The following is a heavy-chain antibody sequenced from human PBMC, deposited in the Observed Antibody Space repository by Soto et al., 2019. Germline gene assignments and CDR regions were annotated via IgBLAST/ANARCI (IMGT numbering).Heavy chain of an antibody. CDR1: GYTFTSYG. D-gene: IGHD6-13*01. J-gene: IGHJ6*02. CDR3: ARDWYSSSWYGYYYYGMDV. CDR2: ISAYNGNT. Sequence: QVQLVQSGAEVKKPGASVKVSCKASGYTFTSYGISWVRQAPGQGLEWMGWISAYNGNTNYAQKLQGRVTMTTDTSTSTAYMELRSLRSDDTAVYSWARDWYSSSWYGYYYYGMDVWGQGTTVTVSS. V-gene: IGHV1-18*01.